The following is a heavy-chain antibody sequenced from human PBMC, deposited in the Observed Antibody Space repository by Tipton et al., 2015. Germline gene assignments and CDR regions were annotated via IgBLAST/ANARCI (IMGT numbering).Heavy chain of an antibody. V-gene: IGHV1-18*01. Sequence: QVQLVQSGAEVKKPGASVKVSCKASGYTFTSYGISWVRQAPGQGLEWMGWISAYNGNTNCVQKLQGRVTMATDTSTSTAYMELRSLRSDDTAVYYCARESRFAYYYGMDVWGQGTTVTVSS. J-gene: IGHJ6*02. CDR2: ISAYNGNT. D-gene: IGHD3-16*01. CDR1: GYTFTSYG. CDR3: ARESRFAYYYGMDV.